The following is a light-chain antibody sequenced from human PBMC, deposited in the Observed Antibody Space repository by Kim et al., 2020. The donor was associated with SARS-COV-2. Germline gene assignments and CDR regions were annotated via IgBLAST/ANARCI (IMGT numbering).Light chain of an antibody. CDR1: QGISNS. Sequence: PAVGDRINSTCRTSQGISNSLAWFQQKPGEAPKVLIYSASTLQSGVPSRFSGSGSGTDFTLTISSLQPEDVATYYCQKYNAAPWTFGQGTKVDIK. CDR3: QKYNAAPWT. J-gene: IGKJ1*01. CDR2: SAS. V-gene: IGKV1-27*01.